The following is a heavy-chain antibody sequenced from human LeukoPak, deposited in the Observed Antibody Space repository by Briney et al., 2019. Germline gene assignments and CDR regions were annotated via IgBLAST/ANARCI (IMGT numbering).Heavy chain of an antibody. CDR3: ASPRDDSSGWYDAFDI. J-gene: IGHJ3*02. CDR1: GGTFSSYA. CDR2: IIPILGIA. Sequence: SVKVSCKASGGTFSSYAISWVRPAPGQGLEWMGRIIPILGIANYAQKFQGRVTITADKSTSTAYMELSSLRSEDTAVYYCASPRDDSSGWYDAFDIWGQGTMVTVSS. V-gene: IGHV1-69*04. D-gene: IGHD6-19*01.